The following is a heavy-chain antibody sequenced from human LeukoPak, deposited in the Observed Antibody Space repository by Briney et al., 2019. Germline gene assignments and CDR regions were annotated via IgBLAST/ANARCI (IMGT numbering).Heavy chain of an antibody. CDR3: AAGGPLYHYYYYYGMDV. D-gene: IGHD2-2*02. CDR1: GYTFTSYA. CDR2: INTNTGNP. Sequence: ASVKVSCKASGYTFTSYAMNWVRQAPGQGLEWMGWINTNTGNPTYAQGFTGRFVFSLDTSVSTAYLQISSLKAEDTAVYYCAAGGPLYHYYYYYGMDVWGQGTTVTVSS. V-gene: IGHV7-4-1*02. J-gene: IGHJ6*02.